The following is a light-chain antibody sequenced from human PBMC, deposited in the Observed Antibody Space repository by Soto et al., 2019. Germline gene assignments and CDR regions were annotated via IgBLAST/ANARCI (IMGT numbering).Light chain of an antibody. J-gene: IGKJ4*01. Sequence: EIVLTQSPGTLSLSPAERVTLSCRTSQSISNNHLAWYQKKPGQAPRLLIHGTSNRATGIPDRFSGSGSGTDFTLTFSRLEPEDFAVYYCEYYGSSITFGGGTKVEIK. V-gene: IGKV3-20*01. CDR2: GTS. CDR3: EYYGSSIT. CDR1: QSISNNH.